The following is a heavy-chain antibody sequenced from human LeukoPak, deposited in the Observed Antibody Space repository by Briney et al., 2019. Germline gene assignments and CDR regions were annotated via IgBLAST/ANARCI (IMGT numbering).Heavy chain of an antibody. Sequence: ASVKVSCKASGYTFTSYGISWVRQAPGQGLEWMGWISAYNGNTNYAQKLQGRVTMTTDTSTSTAYMELRSLRSDDTAVYYCARDQVSTRYFDWLPEGYYYGMDVWGQGTTVTVSS. CDR1: GYTFTSYG. V-gene: IGHV1-18*01. CDR3: ARDQVSTRYFDWLPEGYYYGMDV. J-gene: IGHJ6*02. D-gene: IGHD3-9*01. CDR2: ISAYNGNT.